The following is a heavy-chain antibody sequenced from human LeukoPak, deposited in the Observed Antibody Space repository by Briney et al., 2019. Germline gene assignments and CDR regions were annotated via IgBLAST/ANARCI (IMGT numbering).Heavy chain of an antibody. V-gene: IGHV1-46*01. J-gene: IGHJ1*01. CDR3: ARDSIVAAEYFQH. CDR2: INPSGGST. CDR1: GYTFTSYY. Sequence: ASVKVSCKASGYTFTSYYMHRVRQAPGQGLEWMGIINPSGGSTSYAQKFQGRVTMTRDTSTSTVYMELSSLRSEDTAVYYCARDSIVAAEYFQHWGQGTLVTVSS. D-gene: IGHD1-26*01.